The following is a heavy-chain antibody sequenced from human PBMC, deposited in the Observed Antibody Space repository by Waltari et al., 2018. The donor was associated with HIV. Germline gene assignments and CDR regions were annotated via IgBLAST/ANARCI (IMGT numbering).Heavy chain of an antibody. CDR3: AKDKGGVTYIFDY. CDR1: GFTLGTYG. Sequence: QVQLVESGGGVVQPGRSLRLCCAASGFTLGTYGMHWVRQAPEKGGEGGAFIAYDGDNKYSAGSVKGRCTLSRDNSKNTVYLQINRLRAEDSAVYYCAKDKGGVTYIFDYWGQGTLVTVSS. V-gene: IGHV3-30*18. CDR2: IAYDGDNK. J-gene: IGHJ4*02. D-gene: IGHD1-1*01.